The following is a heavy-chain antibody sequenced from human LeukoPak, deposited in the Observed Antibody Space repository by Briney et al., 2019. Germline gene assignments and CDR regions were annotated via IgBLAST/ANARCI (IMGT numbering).Heavy chain of an antibody. V-gene: IGHV1-46*01. Sequence: ASVKVSCKASGYTFTSYYMRWVRQAPGQGLEWMGIINPSGGSTSYAQKFQGRVTMTRDTSTSTVYMELSSLRSEDTAVYYCARDATIRGVILYYFDYWGQGTLVTVSS. J-gene: IGHJ4*02. CDR1: GYTFTSYY. CDR2: INPSGGST. D-gene: IGHD3-10*01. CDR3: ARDATIRGVILYYFDY.